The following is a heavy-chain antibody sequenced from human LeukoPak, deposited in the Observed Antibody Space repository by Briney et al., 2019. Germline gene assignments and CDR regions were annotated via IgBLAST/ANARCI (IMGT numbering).Heavy chain of an antibody. CDR1: GGSFSGYY. J-gene: IGHJ5*02. Sequence: PSETLSLTCAVYGGSFSGYYWSWIRQLPGKGLEWIGEINHSGSTNYNPSLKSRVTISVDTSKNQFSLKLSSVTAADTAVYYCARLTDTAMVRWDWFDPWGQGTLVTVSS. D-gene: IGHD5-18*01. CDR3: ARLTDTAMVRWDWFDP. V-gene: IGHV4-34*01. CDR2: INHSGST.